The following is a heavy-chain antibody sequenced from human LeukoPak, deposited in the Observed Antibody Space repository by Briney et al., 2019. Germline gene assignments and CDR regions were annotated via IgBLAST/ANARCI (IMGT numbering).Heavy chain of an antibody. CDR2: INPNSGGT. D-gene: IGHD3-22*01. J-gene: IGHJ6*03. CDR3: ARHPHYYDSSGYYQYYYYYYKDV. CDR1: GYTFTGYY. V-gene: IGHV1-2*02. Sequence: ASVKVSCKASGYTFTGYYMHWVRQAPGQGLEWMGWINPNSGGTNYAQKFQGRVTMTRDTSISTAYMELSRLRSEDTAVYYCARHPHYYDSSGYYQYYYYYYKDVWGKGTTVTVSS.